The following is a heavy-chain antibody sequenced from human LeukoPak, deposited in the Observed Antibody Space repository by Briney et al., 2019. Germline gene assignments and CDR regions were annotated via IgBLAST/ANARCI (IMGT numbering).Heavy chain of an antibody. Sequence: SETLSLTCSVSGGAIGSDGYYWNWIRQPPGKGLEWIGSIYHSGSTYYNPSLKSRVTISVDTSKNQFSLKLSSVTAADTAVYYCARADTDFWSGYFLFDYWGQGTLVTVSS. CDR1: GGAIGSDGYY. CDR3: ARADTDFWSGYFLFDY. V-gene: IGHV4-39*07. J-gene: IGHJ4*02. D-gene: IGHD3-3*01. CDR2: IYHSGST.